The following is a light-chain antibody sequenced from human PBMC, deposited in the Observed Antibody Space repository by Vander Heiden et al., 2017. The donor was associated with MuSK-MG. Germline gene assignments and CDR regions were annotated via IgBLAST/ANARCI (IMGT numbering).Light chain of an antibody. CDR3: QHENSSPIT. Sequence: AIRMTQSPSSLSASKGDRVTITCRASQGISSYLAWYHQKPGKAPKLLIYAASTAQSGVPSRFSGSGPGTDLTLTISGRQSEDFATSYCQHENSSPITFGGRTKVEIK. CDR1: QGISSY. CDR2: AAS. V-gene: IGKV1-8*01. J-gene: IGKJ4*01.